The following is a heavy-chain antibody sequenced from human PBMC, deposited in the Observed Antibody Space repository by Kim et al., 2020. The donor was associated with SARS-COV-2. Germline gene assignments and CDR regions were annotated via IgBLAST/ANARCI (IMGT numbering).Heavy chain of an antibody. D-gene: IGHD3-16*01. CDR1: GFTFNSFS. Sequence: GGSLRLSCAASGFTFNSFSMNWIRQAPGKGLEWVAVITIESTNAYYADSLKGRFTISRDSSKYTLYLQINSLRPEDTAVYFCAKDKSFCMITFGGEAGGMDVWGKGTTVTVSS. CDR2: ITIESTNA. V-gene: IGHV3-NL1*01. J-gene: IGHJ6*04. CDR3: AKDKSFCMITFGGEAGGMDV.